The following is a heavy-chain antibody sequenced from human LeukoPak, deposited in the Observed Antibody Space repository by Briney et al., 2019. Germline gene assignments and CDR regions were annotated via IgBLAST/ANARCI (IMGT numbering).Heavy chain of an antibody. J-gene: IGHJ4*02. D-gene: IGHD3-22*01. V-gene: IGHV3-66*02. CDR1: GFTVSSNY. Sequence: PGGSLRLSCAASGFTVSSNYMSWVRQAPGKGLEWVSVIYSGGSTYYADSVKGRFTISRDKSKNTLYLQMNSLRAEDTAVYYCARDDSSGYHYRFDYWGQGTLVTVSP. CDR3: ARDDSSGYHYRFDY. CDR2: IYSGGST.